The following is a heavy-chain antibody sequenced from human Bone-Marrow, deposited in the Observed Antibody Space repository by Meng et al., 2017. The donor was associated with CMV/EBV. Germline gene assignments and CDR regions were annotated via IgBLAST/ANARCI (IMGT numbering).Heavy chain of an antibody. CDR1: GFTFSKYG. D-gene: IGHD2-2*01. V-gene: IGHV3-33*06. CDR3: VKGGSTTSYYYGMDV. CDR2: IWYDGSNK. J-gene: IGHJ6*02. Sequence: GGSLRLSCATSGFTFSKYGMHWVRQAPGKGLEWVAIIWYDGSNKYYADSVKGRFTISRDNSRNTLYLQMNSLRVEDTAVYYCVKGGSTTSYYYGMDVWGQGTSVTVSS.